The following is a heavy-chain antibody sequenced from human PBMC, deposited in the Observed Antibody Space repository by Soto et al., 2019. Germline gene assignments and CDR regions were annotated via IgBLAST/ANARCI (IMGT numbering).Heavy chain of an antibody. D-gene: IGHD1-1*01. Sequence: QVQLVQSGDEVKKTGASVKVSCRAAGYTLTNYGISWVRQAPGQGLFWLGGISDHNVNTLYAQNVQGRLTLTIDTTTTTAYIELMSLKIDDTAMYYCVRDWQLSPWGKGTLVTVSS. V-gene: IGHV1-18*01. J-gene: IGHJ4*02. CDR2: ISDHNVNT. CDR1: GYTLTNYG. CDR3: VRDWQLSP.